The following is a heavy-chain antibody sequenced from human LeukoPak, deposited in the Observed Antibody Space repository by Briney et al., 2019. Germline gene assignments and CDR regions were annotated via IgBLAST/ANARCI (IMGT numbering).Heavy chain of an antibody. CDR3: ARGSVLWMTTVIYFDY. J-gene: IGHJ4*02. CDR1: GYTFSDYY. D-gene: IGHD4-17*01. CDR2: INPNSGDT. V-gene: IGHV1-2*04. Sequence: ASVKVSCKASGYTFSDYYMDWVRQAPGQGLEWMGWINPNSGDTNYAQKFQGWVTMTRDTSISTAYMELSRLRSDDTAVYYCARGSVLWMTTVIYFDYWGQGTLVTVSS.